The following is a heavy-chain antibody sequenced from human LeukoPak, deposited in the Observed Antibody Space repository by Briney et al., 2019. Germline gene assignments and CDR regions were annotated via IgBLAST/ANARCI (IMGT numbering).Heavy chain of an antibody. V-gene: IGHV3-15*01. CDR1: EFTFSNAW. CDR2: IKSKTDGGTT. Sequence: GGSLRLSCAASEFTFSNAWMTWVRQAPGKGLEWVGRIKSKTDGGTTDYAAPVKGRFTISRDDSKNMLYLHVNSLKTEDTAVYYCTTVISGSYLRAYFDYWGQGTLVTVSS. D-gene: IGHD1-26*01. J-gene: IGHJ4*02. CDR3: TTVISGSYLRAYFDY.